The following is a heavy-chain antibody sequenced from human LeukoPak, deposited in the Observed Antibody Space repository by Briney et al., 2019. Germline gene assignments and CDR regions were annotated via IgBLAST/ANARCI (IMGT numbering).Heavy chain of an antibody. J-gene: IGHJ4*02. CDR3: ARVRSDTTLDGDYFDY. Sequence: SETLSLTCTVSGGSISRFYWGWIRQPPGKGLEYIGYIYNSGSTNYNPSLKSQVTISVDTSKKQFSLQLNSVTAADTAVYYCARVRSDTTLDGDYFDYWGQGTLVIVSS. CDR2: IYNSGST. CDR1: GGSISRFY. D-gene: IGHD3/OR15-3a*01. V-gene: IGHV4-59*01.